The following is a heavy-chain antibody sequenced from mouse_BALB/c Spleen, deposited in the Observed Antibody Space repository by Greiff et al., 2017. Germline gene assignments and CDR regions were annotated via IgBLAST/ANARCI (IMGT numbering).Heavy chain of an antibody. CDR2: ISSGSSTI. Sequence: EVQLQQSGGGLVQPGGSRKLSCAASGFTFSSFGMHWVRQAPEKGLEWVAYISSGSSTIYYADTVKGRFTISRDNPKNTLFLQMTSLRSEDTAMYYCARGRYGDAMDYWGQGTSVTVSS. CDR3: ARGRYGDAMDY. D-gene: IGHD2-14*01. V-gene: IGHV5-17*02. CDR1: GFTFSSFG. J-gene: IGHJ4*01.